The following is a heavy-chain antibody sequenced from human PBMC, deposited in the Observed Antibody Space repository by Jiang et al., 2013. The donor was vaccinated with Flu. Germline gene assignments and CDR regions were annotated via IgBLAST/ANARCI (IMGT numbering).Heavy chain of an antibody. Sequence: SLKISCKASGYTFATSWIGWVRQLPGKGLEWMGNIYPDDSDTKYSPSFQGQFTLSVDKSISTAYLQWSGLKASGTATYYCARPGLRDGAPDYWGQGTLVTVSS. CDR2: IYPDDSDT. CDR1: GYTFATSW. CDR3: ARPGLRDGAPDY. D-gene: IGHD4-17*01. V-gene: IGHV5-51*01. J-gene: IGHJ4*02.